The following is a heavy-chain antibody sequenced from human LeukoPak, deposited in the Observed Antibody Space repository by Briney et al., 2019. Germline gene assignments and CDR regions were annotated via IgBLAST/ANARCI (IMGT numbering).Heavy chain of an antibody. CDR2: IVSNGDST. Sequence: PGGSLRLSRSASGFXFSRYGIHWVRQAPGKGLEYVSAIVSNGDSTYYADSVKGRFTISRDNAKNTLYLQMSSLRPDDTAVYYCVNPGWYYDSSGYSYYYGMDVWGQGTTVTVSS. D-gene: IGHD3-22*01. CDR1: GFXFSRYG. CDR3: VNPGWYYDSSGYSYYYGMDV. V-gene: IGHV3-64D*09. J-gene: IGHJ6*02.